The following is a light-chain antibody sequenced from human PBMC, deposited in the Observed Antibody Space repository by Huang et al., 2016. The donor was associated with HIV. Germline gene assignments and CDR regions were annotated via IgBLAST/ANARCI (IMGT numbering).Light chain of an antibody. Sequence: DIQMTQSPSSVTASVGDRVTITCRASQGIDSWLAWYQQRPGKAPKVLIYAASSLQGGVPSRFSGSGSGTDFSLTINTLQPEDFATYYCLQTNSFPYTFGQGTNLAI. J-gene: IGKJ2*01. V-gene: IGKV1D-12*01. CDR3: LQTNSFPYT. CDR1: QGIDSW. CDR2: AAS.